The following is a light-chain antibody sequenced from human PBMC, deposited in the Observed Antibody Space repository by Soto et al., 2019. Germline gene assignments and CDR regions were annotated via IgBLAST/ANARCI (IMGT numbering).Light chain of an antibody. CDR1: SSNIGSNY. Sequence: QSVLTQPPSASGTPGQIVTISCSGSSSNIGSNYVYWYQQLPGTAPKLLIYRNNQRPSGVPDRFSGSKSGTSASLAISGLRSEDEADYYCAAWDDSLSGPVFGGGTKLTVL. V-gene: IGLV1-47*01. J-gene: IGLJ2*01. CDR3: AAWDDSLSGPV. CDR2: RNN.